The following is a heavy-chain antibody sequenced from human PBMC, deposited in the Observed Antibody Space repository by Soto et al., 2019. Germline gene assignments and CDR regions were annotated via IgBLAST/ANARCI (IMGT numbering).Heavy chain of an antibody. V-gene: IGHV4-59*01. Sequence: SETLSLTCTVSGGSISSYYWSWIRQPPGKGLEWIGYIYYSGSTNYNPSLKSRVTISVDTSKNQFSLKLSSVTAADTAVYCCARVLGSYSDYWGQGTLVTVSS. J-gene: IGHJ4*02. CDR3: ARVLGSYSDY. D-gene: IGHD1-26*01. CDR1: GGSISSYY. CDR2: IYYSGST.